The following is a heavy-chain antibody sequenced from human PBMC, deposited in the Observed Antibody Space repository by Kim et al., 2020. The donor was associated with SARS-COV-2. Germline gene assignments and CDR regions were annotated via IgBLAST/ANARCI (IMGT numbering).Heavy chain of an antibody. D-gene: IGHD3-16*01. CDR3: ARGTSDYGNWLDP. J-gene: IGHJ5*02. Sequence: DYAQKFQGRVAMARDTSSSTAHMELSRLTSNDTAVYYCARGTSDYGNWLDPWGQGTLVTVSS. V-gene: IGHV1-2*02.